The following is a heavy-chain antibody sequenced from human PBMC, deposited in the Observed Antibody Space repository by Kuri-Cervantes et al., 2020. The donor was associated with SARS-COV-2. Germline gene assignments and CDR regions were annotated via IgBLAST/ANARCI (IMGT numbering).Heavy chain of an antibody. V-gene: IGHV3-53*01. CDR2: IYSSGNT. D-gene: IGHD1-26*01. Sequence: GESLKISCAASGFTVSTNYMSWVRQAPGKGLEWVSLIYSSGNTHYADSVKGRFTISRDNSKNTLYLQMNSLRVEDTAVYYCAREDRYGGNLNWFDPWGQGTLVTVSS. CDR1: GFTVSTNY. CDR3: AREDRYGGNLNWFDP. J-gene: IGHJ5*02.